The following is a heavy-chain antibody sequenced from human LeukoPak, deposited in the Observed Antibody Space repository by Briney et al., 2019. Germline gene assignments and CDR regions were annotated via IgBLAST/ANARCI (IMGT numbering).Heavy chain of an antibody. Sequence: ASVKVSCTASGYTFTGYYMHWVRQAPGQGIEWMGWINPNSGGTNYAQKFQGRVTMTRDTSISTAYMELSRLRSDDTAVYYCARDVAWDIVVVISQEYYFDYWGQGTLVTVSS. J-gene: IGHJ4*02. CDR2: INPNSGGT. D-gene: IGHD2-2*01. CDR3: ARDVAWDIVVVISQEYYFDY. V-gene: IGHV1-2*02. CDR1: GYTFTGYY.